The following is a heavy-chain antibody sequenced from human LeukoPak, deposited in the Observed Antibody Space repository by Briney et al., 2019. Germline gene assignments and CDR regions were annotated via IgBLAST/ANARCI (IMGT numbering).Heavy chain of an antibody. CDR2: ISGSGGSK. CDR3: AKGGLIAVAGFY. V-gene: IGHV3-23*01. J-gene: IGHJ3*01. CDR1: GFTFSSYA. D-gene: IGHD6-19*01. Sequence: GGSLRLSCAASGFTFSSYAMSWVRQAPGKGLEWVSAISGSGGSKYYADSVKGRLTISRHNSKNTLYLQMNSLRAEDTEVYYCAKGGLIAVAGFYWGQGTMVTVSS.